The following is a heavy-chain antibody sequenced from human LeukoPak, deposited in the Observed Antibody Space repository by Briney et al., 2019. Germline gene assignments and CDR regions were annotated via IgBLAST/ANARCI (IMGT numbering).Heavy chain of an antibody. D-gene: IGHD2-21*01. V-gene: IGHV4-4*07. CDR3: ARVCGRRIGWFDP. CDR1: GGSIRSYY. Sequence: SETLSLTCTVSGGSIRSYYWSWIRQPAGKGLEWIGRISTSGSNNYNPSLKSRVTMSLDTYKNQFSLKLSAVTAADTAVYYCARVCGRRIGWFDPWGQGTLVTGSS. CDR2: ISTSGSN. J-gene: IGHJ5*02.